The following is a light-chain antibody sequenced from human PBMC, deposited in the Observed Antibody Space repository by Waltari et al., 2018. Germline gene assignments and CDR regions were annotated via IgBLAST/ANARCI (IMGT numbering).Light chain of an antibody. J-gene: IGLJ2*01. CDR3: CSYAGSIVV. CDR2: DVS. CDR1: SSDFGGYNY. V-gene: IGLV2-11*01. Sequence: QSALTQPRSVSGSPGQSVTLSCTGTSSDFGGYNYVSWYQQHPGKAPKLMIYDVSKRPSGVPDRFSGSKSGNTASLTISGLQAEDEADYYCCSYAGSIVVFGGGTKLTVL.